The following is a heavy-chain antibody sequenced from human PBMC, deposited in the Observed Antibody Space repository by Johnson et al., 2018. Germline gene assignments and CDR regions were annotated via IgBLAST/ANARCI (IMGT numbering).Heavy chain of an antibody. V-gene: IGHV3-43*01. CDR2: ISWDGGRT. D-gene: IGHD5-24*01. J-gene: IGHJ6*03. CDR1: GFTFDDYA. CDR3: AKALGFGNNSPGHMDA. Sequence: VQLVQSGGVVVQPGGSXRLSCAASGFTFDDYAMHWVRQAPGKGLEWVSLISWDGGRTYFADSVKGRFTISRDNRKSSLYLQMNSLRTEDPALYYCAKALGFGNNSPGHMDAWGEGTTVTVSS.